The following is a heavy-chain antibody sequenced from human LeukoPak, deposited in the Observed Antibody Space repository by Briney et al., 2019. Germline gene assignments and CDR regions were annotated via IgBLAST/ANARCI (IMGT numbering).Heavy chain of an antibody. J-gene: IGHJ4*02. CDR1: GFTFSSYW. CDR2: INQTGSEK. V-gene: IGHV3-7*01. CDR3: ARNNGYYDSSGWVY. Sequence: QTGGSLRLSCAASGFTFSSYWMSWVRQAPGKGLEWVANINQTGSEKYFVDSVKGRFTISRDNAKNSLYLQMNSLRAEDTAVYYCARNNGYYDSSGWVYWGQGTLVTVSS. D-gene: IGHD3-22*01.